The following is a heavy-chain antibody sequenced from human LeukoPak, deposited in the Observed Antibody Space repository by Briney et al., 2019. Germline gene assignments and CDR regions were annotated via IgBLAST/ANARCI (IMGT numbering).Heavy chain of an antibody. J-gene: IGHJ3*02. CDR1: GFTFSNYW. V-gene: IGHV3-7*01. CDR2: IKEDGSDK. D-gene: IGHD3-3*01. Sequence: GGSLRLSCAASGFTFSNYWMSWVRQAPGKGLERVANIKEDGSDKYYLDSVKGRFTISRDNAKNSLYLQMNSLRAEDTAVYYCAKDLKRVRFGVAEPPGAFDIWGQGTMVTVSS. CDR3: AKDLKRVRFGVAEPPGAFDI.